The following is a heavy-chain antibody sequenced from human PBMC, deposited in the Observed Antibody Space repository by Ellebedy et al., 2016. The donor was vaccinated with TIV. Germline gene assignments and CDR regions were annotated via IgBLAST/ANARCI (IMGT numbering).Heavy chain of an antibody. J-gene: IGHJ3*02. CDR2: IYSAGST. Sequence: GGSLRLSCAASGFTVSSNYMSWVRQAPGKGLEWVSVIYSAGSTYYSLSVQCRFTISRDNSKTTLYLQMNSLRAEDTAVYYCARGFKKGRDAFDIWGQGTMVTVSS. V-gene: IGHV3-53*01. CDR3: ARGFKKGRDAFDI. CDR1: GFTVSSNY.